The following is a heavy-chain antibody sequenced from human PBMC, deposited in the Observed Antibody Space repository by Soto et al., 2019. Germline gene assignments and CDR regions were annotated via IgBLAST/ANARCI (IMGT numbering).Heavy chain of an antibody. V-gene: IGHV4-30-2*01. J-gene: IGHJ5*02. D-gene: IGHD6-19*01. Sequence: TLSLTCNMSGDSYSISTYCFICIGQPPGKALQWIGFIYQSGVTSYNPSLASRVSISLDRSNNQCSLKLKSVTAADTAVYFCAGMPYTSGLRFDPWGPGTLVTVSS. CDR3: AGMPYTSGLRFDP. CDR2: IYQSGVT. CDR1: GDSYSISTYC.